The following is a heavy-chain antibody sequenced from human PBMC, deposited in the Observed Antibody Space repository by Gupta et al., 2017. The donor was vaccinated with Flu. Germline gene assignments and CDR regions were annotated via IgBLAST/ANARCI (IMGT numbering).Heavy chain of an antibody. Sequence: QLQLQESGPGLVKPSETLSLTCTVSGGSISSSSYYWGWIRQPPGTGLEWIGSIYYSGSTYYNPSLKSRVTISVDTSKNQFSLKLSSVTAADTAVYYCARHFRYSSSPKPDYWGQGTLVTVSS. CDR1: GGSISSSSYY. J-gene: IGHJ4*02. D-gene: IGHD6-6*01. CDR3: ARHFRYSSSPKPDY. CDR2: IYYSGST. V-gene: IGHV4-39*01.